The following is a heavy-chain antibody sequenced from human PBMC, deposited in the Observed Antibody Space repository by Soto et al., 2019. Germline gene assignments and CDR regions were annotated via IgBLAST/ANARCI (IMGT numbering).Heavy chain of an antibody. Sequence: PGGSLRLSCSASGFAFSDYTMNWVRLAPGKGLEWVAGIFSGGTSTYYAGSVTGRFTISRDNSKSTLYLQMNSLRVEDTAIYYCTKDRHPDGIWSFDSWGQGNLVTVS. CDR1: GFAFSDYT. D-gene: IGHD3-3*01. CDR2: IFSGGTST. CDR3: TKDRHPDGIWSFDS. V-gene: IGHV3-23*01. J-gene: IGHJ4*02.